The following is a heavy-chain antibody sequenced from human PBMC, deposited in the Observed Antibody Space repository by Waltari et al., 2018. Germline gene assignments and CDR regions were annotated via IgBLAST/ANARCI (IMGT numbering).Heavy chain of an antibody. Sequence: EVQLVESGGGLVQPGGSLRPSCSASGFTLSYHYMDWVRQAPGKGLEWVGRTRNKANSYTTEYAASVKGRFTVSRDESRDSLYLQMTSLKTEDTAVYYCARWYHSFDVWGQGTMVTVSS. J-gene: IGHJ3*01. CDR3: ARWYHSFDV. D-gene: IGHD1-20*01. CDR1: GFTLSYHY. CDR2: TRNKANSYTT. V-gene: IGHV3-72*01.